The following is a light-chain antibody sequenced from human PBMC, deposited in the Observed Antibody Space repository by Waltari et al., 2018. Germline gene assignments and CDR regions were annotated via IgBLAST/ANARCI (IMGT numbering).Light chain of an antibody. J-gene: IGLJ1*01. V-gene: IGLV2-14*03. CDR1: SSDVGYYNY. CDR2: DVS. CDR3: SSYTSISTYV. Sequence: QSALTQPASVSGSPGQSHTISCTGTSSDVGYYNYVPWYLHHPGKAPKLMIYDVSERPSGVSTRFSGSKFGNTASLTISGLQAEDEGDYYCSSYTSISTYVFGSGTTVTVL.